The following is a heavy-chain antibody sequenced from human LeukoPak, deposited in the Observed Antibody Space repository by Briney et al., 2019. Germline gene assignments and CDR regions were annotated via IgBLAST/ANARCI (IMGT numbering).Heavy chain of an antibody. CDR2: ISSSSSYI. D-gene: IGHD5-12*01. CDR1: GFTFSSYS. V-gene: IGHV3-21*01. J-gene: IGHJ6*03. Sequence: GGTLRLSCAASGFTFSSYSMNWVRQAPGKGLEWVSSISSSSSYIYYADSVKGRFTISRDNAKNSLYLQMNSLRAEDTAVYYCARDSRIEGIVATIGVYYYMDVWGKGTTVTVSS. CDR3: ARDSRIEGIVATIGVYYYMDV.